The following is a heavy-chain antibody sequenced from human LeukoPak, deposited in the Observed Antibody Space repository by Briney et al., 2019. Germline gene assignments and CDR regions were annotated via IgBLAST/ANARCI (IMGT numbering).Heavy chain of an antibody. CDR2: IRSSGSTI. D-gene: IGHD3-16*01. V-gene: IGHV3-48*03. CDR3: AKGAEIDL. Sequence: PGGSLRLSCVVSGFTFSSYEMNWVRQVPGKGLEWIAYIRSSGSTIYYADSVKGRFFMSREDSKTTVYLQMNSLRAEDTAIYYCAKGAEIDLWGQGTLVTVSS. J-gene: IGHJ5*02. CDR1: GFTFSSYE.